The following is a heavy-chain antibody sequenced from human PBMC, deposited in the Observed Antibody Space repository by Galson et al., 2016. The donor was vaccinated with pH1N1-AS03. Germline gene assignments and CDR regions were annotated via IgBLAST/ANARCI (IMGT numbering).Heavy chain of an antibody. Sequence: SLRLSCAASGFTFSIYAMSWVRQAPGKGLEWGSVISGSGGSTYYADSVKGRFTISRDNSKNTLYLQMNSRRAEDTAVYNCARDKGGPVIGFDPWGQGTLVTVSS. CDR2: ISGSGGST. J-gene: IGHJ5*02. V-gene: IGHV3-23*01. D-gene: IGHD2/OR15-2a*01. CDR3: ARDKGGPVIGFDP. CDR1: GFTFSIYA.